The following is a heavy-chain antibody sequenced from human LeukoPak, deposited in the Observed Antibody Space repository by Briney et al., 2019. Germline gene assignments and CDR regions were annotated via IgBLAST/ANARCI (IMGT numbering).Heavy chain of an antibody. Sequence: GGSLRLSCAASGFTFSDHYMDWVRQAPGKGLEWVGRIRNKANSYSTEYAASVKGRFTISRDDSENSVYLQMNSLKTEDTAVYSCTRVNYFDSSGYSLDAFDIWGQGTMATVSS. CDR1: GFTFSDHY. J-gene: IGHJ3*02. CDR3: TRVNYFDSSGYSLDAFDI. V-gene: IGHV3-72*01. D-gene: IGHD3-22*01. CDR2: IRNKANSYST.